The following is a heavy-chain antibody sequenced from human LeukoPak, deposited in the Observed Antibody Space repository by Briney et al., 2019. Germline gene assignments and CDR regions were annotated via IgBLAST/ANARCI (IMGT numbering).Heavy chain of an antibody. CDR1: GFTFSSYA. D-gene: IGHD2-21*02. V-gene: IGHV3-64*01. J-gene: IGHJ3*02. Sequence: GGSLRLSCAASGFTFSSYAMHWVRQAPGKGLEYVSAISSNGGSTYYANSVKGRSTISRDNSKNTLYLQMGSLRAEDMAVYYCARDLWTTKCGGDCYSHDAFDIWGQGTMVTVSS. CDR2: ISSNGGST. CDR3: ARDLWTTKCGGDCYSHDAFDI.